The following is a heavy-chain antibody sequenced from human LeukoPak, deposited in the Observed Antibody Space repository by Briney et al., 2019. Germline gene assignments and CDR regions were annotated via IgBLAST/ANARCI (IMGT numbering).Heavy chain of an antibody. J-gene: IGHJ4*02. Sequence: SETLSLTCTVSGGSISSTNYHWGWIRQPPGKGLEWIGSIYYRGNTYYNPSLKSRVTISVDTSKNQFSLKLNSVTAADTAVYYCARLINESPADYWGQGILVTVSS. CDR1: GGSISSTNYH. CDR3: ARLINESPADY. D-gene: IGHD3-10*01. CDR2: IYYRGNT. V-gene: IGHV4-39*01.